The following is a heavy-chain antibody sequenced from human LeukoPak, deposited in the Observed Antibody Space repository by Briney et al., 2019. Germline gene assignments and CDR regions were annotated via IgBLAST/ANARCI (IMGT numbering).Heavy chain of an antibody. Sequence: PSETLSLTCTVSGGSISSGDYYRSWIRQPPGKGLEWIGYIYYSGSTYYNPSLKSRVTISVDTSKNQFSLKLSSVTAADTAVYYCARKGSSRNPRRYYYYGMDVWGQGTTVTVSS. CDR2: IYYSGST. V-gene: IGHV4-30-4*02. J-gene: IGHJ6*02. CDR3: ARKGSSRNPRRYYYYGMDV. D-gene: IGHD1-14*01. CDR1: GGSISSGDYY.